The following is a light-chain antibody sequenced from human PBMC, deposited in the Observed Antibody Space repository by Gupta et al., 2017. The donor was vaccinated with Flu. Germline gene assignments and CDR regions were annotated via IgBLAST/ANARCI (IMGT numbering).Light chain of an antibody. CDR2: GAS. CDR1: QSVSSSY. CDR3: QHKSSSPDT. J-gene: IGKJ2*01. Sequence: DIVLTQSPRTLSLSPGERATLSCRASQSVSSSYLAWYQQKPGQAPRLLIYGASSRATGIPDRFSGSGSGTEFTLTISRREPEDFAVYYCQHKSSSPDTFGQGTKVEIK. V-gene: IGKV3-20*01.